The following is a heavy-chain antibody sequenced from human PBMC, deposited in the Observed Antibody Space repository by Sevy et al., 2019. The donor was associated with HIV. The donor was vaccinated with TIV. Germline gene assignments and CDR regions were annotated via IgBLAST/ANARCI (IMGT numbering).Heavy chain of an antibody. D-gene: IGHD3-10*01. CDR3: TTEPYGISGYWFVGSAHPYYYYGMDV. J-gene: IGHJ6*02. CDR2: IKSKTDGGTT. Sequence: GGSLRLSCAASGFTFSNAWMSWVRQAPGKGLEWVGRIKSKTDGGTTDYAAPVKSRFTISRDDSKNTLYLQMNSLKTEGTAVYYFTTEPYGISGYWFVGSAHPYYYYGMDVWGQGTTVTVSS. CDR1: GFTFSNAW. V-gene: IGHV3-15*01.